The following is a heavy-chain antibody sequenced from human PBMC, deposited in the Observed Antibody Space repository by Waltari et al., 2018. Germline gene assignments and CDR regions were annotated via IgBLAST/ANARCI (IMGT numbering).Heavy chain of an antibody. V-gene: IGHV3-30*18. D-gene: IGHD1-26*01. CDR3: AKAGGIYNYPLDP. J-gene: IGHJ5*02. Sequence: QVEESGGGVVQPGGSLRLSCVASGYPFNNYGMHWCRQAPGKGLVWLAVISSDGSGKYYADSMNGRFTMSRDNSKNTVYLQMNSLRPEDTAVYYCAKAGGIYNYPLDPWGQGTLVTVSS. CDR2: ISSDGSGK. CDR1: GYPFNNYG.